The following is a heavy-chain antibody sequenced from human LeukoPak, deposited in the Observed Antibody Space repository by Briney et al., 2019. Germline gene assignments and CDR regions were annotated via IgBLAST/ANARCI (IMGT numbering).Heavy chain of an antibody. CDR2: INPIRGKA. Sequence: SVKLSCTAAGGTVSSYAISWVRRAPGQGRGWMGRINPIRGKANYAQKFQGRVTITTDNSTSTAYMELSSLRSEDTAVYYCARAGEWELLYYWGQGTLVTVSS. V-gene: IGHV1-69*04. CDR1: GGTVSSYA. J-gene: IGHJ4*02. CDR3: ARAGEWELLYY. D-gene: IGHD1-26*01.